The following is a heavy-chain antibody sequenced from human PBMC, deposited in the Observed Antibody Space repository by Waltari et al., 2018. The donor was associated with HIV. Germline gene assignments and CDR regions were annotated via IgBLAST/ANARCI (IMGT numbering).Heavy chain of an antibody. CDR1: GGSISSSSYY. V-gene: IGHV4-39*01. Sequence: QLQLQESGPGLVKPSETLSPTCTVPGGSISSSSYYWAWIRQPPGKGLEWIGSIPYSGTTYYNPSLKSRVTISVDTSKNQFSLKLSSVTAADTAVYYCARQTTPPTTLIDYWGQGTLVTVSS. CDR2: IPYSGTT. CDR3: ARQTTPPTTLIDY. J-gene: IGHJ4*02. D-gene: IGHD1-26*01.